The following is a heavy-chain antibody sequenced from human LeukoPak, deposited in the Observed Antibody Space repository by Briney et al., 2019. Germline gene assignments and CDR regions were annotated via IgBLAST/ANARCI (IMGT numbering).Heavy chain of an antibody. CDR2: ISSSSSYI. V-gene: IGHV3-21*01. D-gene: IGHD5-12*01. J-gene: IGHJ4*02. Sequence: MPGGSLRLSCAASGFTFSSYSMNWVRQAPGKGLEWVSSISSSSSYIYYADSVKGRFTISRDNAKNSLNLQMNSLRAEDTAVYYCAREGKWLRTFDYWGQGTLVTVSS. CDR1: GFTFSSYS. CDR3: AREGKWLRTFDY.